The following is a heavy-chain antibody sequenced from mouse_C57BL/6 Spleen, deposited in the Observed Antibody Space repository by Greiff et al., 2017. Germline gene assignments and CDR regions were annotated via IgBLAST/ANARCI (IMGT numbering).Heavy chain of an antibody. CDR3: DLTVEDAMDY. D-gene: IGHD1-1*01. CDR1: GYSFTDYN. Sequence: LKESGPELVKPGASVKISCKASGYSFTDYNMNWVKQSNGKSLEWIGVINPNYGTTSYNQKFKGKATLTVDQSSSTAYMQLNSLTSEDSAVYYCDLTVEDAMDYWGQGTSVTVSS. V-gene: IGHV1-39*01. CDR2: INPNYGTT. J-gene: IGHJ4*01.